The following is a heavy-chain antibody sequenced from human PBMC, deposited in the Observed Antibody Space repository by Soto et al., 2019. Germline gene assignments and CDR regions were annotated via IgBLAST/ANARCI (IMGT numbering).Heavy chain of an antibody. J-gene: IGHJ6*02. CDR2: IWYDESNK. D-gene: IGHD3-10*01. Sequence: QVQLVDSGGGVAQPGRSLRLSCAAPGFTFSSYGMHWVRQAPGKGLEWVAVIWYDESNKYYADSVKGLFTISRDNSKKSLYLRMSILRAEDTAVYYCARDTGNTKVRGVTNGMDVWGQGTTVTVCS. CDR3: ARDTGNTKVRGVTNGMDV. CDR1: GFTFSSYG. V-gene: IGHV3-33*01.